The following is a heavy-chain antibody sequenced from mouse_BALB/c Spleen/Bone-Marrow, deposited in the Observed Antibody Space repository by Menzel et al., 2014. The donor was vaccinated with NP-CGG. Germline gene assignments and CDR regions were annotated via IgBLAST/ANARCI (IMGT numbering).Heavy chain of an antibody. J-gene: IGHJ4*01. D-gene: IGHD1-1*02. CDR1: GISITTGNYR. CDR3: ARDGNYAMDY. V-gene: IGHV3-5*02. CDR2: IYYSGTI. Sequence: EVQLQESGPGLVKPSQTVSLTCTVTGISITTGNYRWSWIRQFPGNKLEWIGYIYYSGTITYNPSLTSRTTITRDTSKNQFFLEMNSLTAEDTAAYYCARDGNYAMDYWGQGTSVTVSS.